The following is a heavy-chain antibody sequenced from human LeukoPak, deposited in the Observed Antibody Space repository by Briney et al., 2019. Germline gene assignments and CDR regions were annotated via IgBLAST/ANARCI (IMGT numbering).Heavy chain of an antibody. CDR3: AGGKYYGSGTRPGYLGY. CDR1: DFSVNNNY. V-gene: IGHV3-53*01. Sequence: QTGGSLRLSCAASDFSVNNNYVDWVRQAPGKGLEWVSCMDNFGIKTYADSVQGRFTVSGDSSRNMVFLQMNSIRVEDTAVYYCAGGKYYGSGTRPGYLGYWGLGTMVTVSS. J-gene: IGHJ4*02. D-gene: IGHD3-10*01. CDR2: MDNFGIK.